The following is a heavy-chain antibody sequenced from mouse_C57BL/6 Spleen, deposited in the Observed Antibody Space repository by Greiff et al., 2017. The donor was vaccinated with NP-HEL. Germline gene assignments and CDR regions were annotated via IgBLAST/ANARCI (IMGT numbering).Heavy chain of an antibody. CDR3: ARHSGTYWYFDV. J-gene: IGHJ1*03. D-gene: IGHD3-1*01. Sequence: QVQLKESGPGLVAPSQSLSITCTVSGFSLPSYGVHWVRQPPGKGLEWLVVIWSDGSTTYNSALKSRLSISKDNSKSQVFLKMNSLQADDTAMYYCARHSGTYWYFDVWGTGTTVTVSS. CDR1: GFSLPSYG. CDR2: IWSDGST. V-gene: IGHV2-6-1*01.